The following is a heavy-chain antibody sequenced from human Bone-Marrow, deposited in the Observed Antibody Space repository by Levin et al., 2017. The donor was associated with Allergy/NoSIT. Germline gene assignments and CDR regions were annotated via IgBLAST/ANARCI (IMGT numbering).Heavy chain of an antibody. CDR1: GFTFSEYY. V-gene: IGHV3-11*01. J-gene: IGHJ4*02. D-gene: IGHD1-1*01. Sequence: TTGGSLRLSCAASGFTFSEYYMSWFRQAPGKGLEWISYISSSGHNTYYADSVKGRFTISRDNAKNSLYLQMNSLRAGDTAVYYCASLLEIPSGFDYWGQGTLVAVSS. CDR3: ASLLEIPSGFDY. CDR2: ISSSGHNT.